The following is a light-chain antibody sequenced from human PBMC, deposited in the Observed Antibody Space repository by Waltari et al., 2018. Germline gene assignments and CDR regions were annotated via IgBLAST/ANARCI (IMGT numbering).Light chain of an antibody. CDR2: KNN. CDR3: AARDDSLNWV. J-gene: IGLJ3*02. Sequence: QFVLTQSPSASGTPGQWVTISCSGSSSNIGLNSIYWYQQLPGAPPKLLISKNNQRSSGVPDRFSASKSGTSASLAISGLRSEDEADYFCAARDDSLNWVFGGGTKLTVL. V-gene: IGLV1-47*01. CDR1: SSNIGLNS.